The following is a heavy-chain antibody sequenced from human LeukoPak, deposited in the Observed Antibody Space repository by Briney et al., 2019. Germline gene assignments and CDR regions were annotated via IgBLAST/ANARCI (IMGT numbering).Heavy chain of an antibody. J-gene: IGHJ4*02. CDR3: ARAYQYNWSVYFDY. V-gene: IGHV4-30-4*02. CDR1: GGSISSGDYY. Sequence: PSETLSLTCTVSGGSISSGDYYWSWIRQPPGKGLEWIGYIYYSGSTYYNPSLKSRVTISVDTSKNQFSLKLSSVTAADTAVYYCARAYQYNWSVYFDYWGQGTLVTVSS. D-gene: IGHD1-20*01. CDR2: IYYSGST.